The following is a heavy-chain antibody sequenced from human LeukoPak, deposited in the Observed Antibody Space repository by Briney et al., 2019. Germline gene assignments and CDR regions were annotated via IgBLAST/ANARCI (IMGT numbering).Heavy chain of an antibody. CDR1: GFTFSSYG. CDR2: ITSSSSYI. V-gene: IGHV3-21*04. D-gene: IGHD3-10*01. Sequence: GGSLRLSCAASGFTFSSYGMHWVRPAPGKGLEWVSSITSSSSYIYYADSVKGRFTISRDNSKNTLYLQMNSLRAEDTAVYYCARDHVGEDSGAFDIWGQGTMVTVSS. CDR3: ARDHVGEDSGAFDI. J-gene: IGHJ3*02.